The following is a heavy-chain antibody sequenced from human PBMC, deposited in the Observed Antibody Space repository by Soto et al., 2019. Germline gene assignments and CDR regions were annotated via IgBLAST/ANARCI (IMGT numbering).Heavy chain of an antibody. CDR1: GGSILTIYY. CDR3: AGYDGARFSGIDV. CDR2: IYYSGST. D-gene: IGHD2-2*03. Sequence: ETLSLTCLFSGGSILTIYYWGWIRQPPGKGLEWIASIYYSGSTYYNPSLKSRVTIFVDTSPSQFSLMRGSVTAADTAVYYWAGYDGARFSGIDVGGQGTLGTVPS. J-gene: IGHJ4*01. V-gene: IGHV4-39*01.